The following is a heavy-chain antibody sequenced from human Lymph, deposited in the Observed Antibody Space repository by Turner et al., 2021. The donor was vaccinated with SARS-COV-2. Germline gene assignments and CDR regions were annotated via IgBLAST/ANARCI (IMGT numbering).Heavy chain of an antibody. CDR1: GGSIISYY. V-gene: IGHV4-59*08. CDR3: ARCFDY. Sequence: QVQLQESGTGLVKPSETLSLTCTVSGGSIISYYWSWIRQPPGKGLEWIGYIYYSGSTNYNPSLKSRVTISVDTSKNQFSLRLSSVTAADTAVYYCARCFDYWGQGTLVTVSS. CDR2: IYYSGST. J-gene: IGHJ4*02.